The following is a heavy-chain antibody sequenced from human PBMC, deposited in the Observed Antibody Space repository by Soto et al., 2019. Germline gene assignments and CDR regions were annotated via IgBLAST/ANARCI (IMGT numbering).Heavy chain of an antibody. Sequence: QVQLQQWGAGLLKPSETLSLTCAVYGGSFSGYYWSWIRQPPGKGLEWIGEINHSGSTNYNPSLTSRVTISVDTSKNQFSLKLSSVTAADTAVYYCARGRWGRWELTAAEYFQHWGQGTLVTVSS. CDR3: ARGRWGRWELTAAEYFQH. D-gene: IGHD1-26*01. V-gene: IGHV4-34*01. CDR1: GGSFSGYY. J-gene: IGHJ1*01. CDR2: INHSGST.